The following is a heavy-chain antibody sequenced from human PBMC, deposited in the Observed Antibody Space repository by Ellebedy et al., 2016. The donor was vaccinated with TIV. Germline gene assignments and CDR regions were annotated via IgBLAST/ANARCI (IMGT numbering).Heavy chain of an antibody. CDR1: GFTFSTYA. Sequence: GESLKISXAASGFTFSTYAMNWVRQAPGKGLEWVSYINSQINAMYYADSVRGRFTISRDNARNSLYLQMSGLRAEDTAVYYCARDSGYEWLVDHWGQGTLVTVSS. D-gene: IGHD5-12*01. V-gene: IGHV3-48*04. J-gene: IGHJ5*02. CDR2: INSQINAM. CDR3: ARDSGYEWLVDH.